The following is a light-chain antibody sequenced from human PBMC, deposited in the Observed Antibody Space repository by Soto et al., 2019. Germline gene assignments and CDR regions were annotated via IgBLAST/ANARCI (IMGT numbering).Light chain of an antibody. CDR1: QSITSF. CDR3: QQYDNSPIT. J-gene: IGKJ5*01. V-gene: IGKV1-39*01. CDR2: ATS. Sequence: DIQMTQAPSSLSASLGDRVTISCRASQSITSFLNWYQQKPGKAPKLLIYATSSLQSGVPSRFSGSGSGTDFTLTISSLQPEDFAVYYCQQYDNSPITFGQGTRLEIK.